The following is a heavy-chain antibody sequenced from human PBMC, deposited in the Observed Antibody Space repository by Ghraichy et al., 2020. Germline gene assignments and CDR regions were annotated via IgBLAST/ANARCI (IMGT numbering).Heavy chain of an antibody. CDR3: AKDPRSSAVDY. Sequence: GGSLRLSCAASGFTFSSYAMSWVRQAPGKGLEWVSAFRGSGGTTYYADSVKGRFTISRDNSKNTLYMQMNSLRAEDTAVYYCAKDPRSSAVDYWGQGTLVTVSS. CDR1: GFTFSSYA. V-gene: IGHV3-23*01. J-gene: IGHJ4*02. CDR2: FRGSGGTT.